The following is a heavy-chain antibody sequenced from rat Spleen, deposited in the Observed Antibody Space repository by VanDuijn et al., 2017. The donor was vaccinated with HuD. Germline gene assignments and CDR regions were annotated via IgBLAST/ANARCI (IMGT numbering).Heavy chain of an antibody. CDR3: TRADHIMGIGDA. J-gene: IGHJ4*01. V-gene: IGHV5-7*01. D-gene: IGHD1-9*01. Sequence: EVQLVESGGGLVQPGRSLKVFCAALGFTFSDHNMAWVRQAPKKGLEWVATISYDGRSTYYRDTVKGRFTISRDNAKNTQYLQMDSLRSEDTATYYCTRADHIMGIGDAWGQGASVTVSS. CDR2: ISYDGRST. CDR1: GFTFSDHN.